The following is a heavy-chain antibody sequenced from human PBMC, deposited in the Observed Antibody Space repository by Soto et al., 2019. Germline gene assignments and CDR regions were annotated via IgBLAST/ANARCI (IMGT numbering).Heavy chain of an antibody. Sequence: PETLSLTCTVSGRSMSGDYWSWIRQPAGERLEWIGRIYTSGTTDFNPSLKGRVTMSVDTSKNQFSLKLTSETAADTALYYCAREDYYDTGYYVVWGQGTQVTVSS. D-gene: IGHD3-9*01. CDR3: AREDYYDTGYYVV. V-gene: IGHV4-4*07. CDR1: GRSMSGDY. CDR2: IYTSGTT. J-gene: IGHJ4*02.